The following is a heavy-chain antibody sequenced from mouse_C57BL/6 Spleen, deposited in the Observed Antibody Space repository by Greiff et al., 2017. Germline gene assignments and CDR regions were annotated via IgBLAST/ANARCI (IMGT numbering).Heavy chain of an antibody. J-gene: IGHJ2*01. CDR3: ARHGYYYGSSAFDY. CDR1: GFTFSDYY. CDR2: ISNGGGST. V-gene: IGHV5-12*01. Sequence: DVLLVESGGGLVQPGGSLKLSCAASGFTFSDYYMYWVRQTPEQRLEWVASISNGGGSTEYPETVKGRVTISRDNATNTQYLQMSRLKSEDTAMYYCARHGYYYGSSAFDYWGQGTTLTVSS. D-gene: IGHD1-1*01.